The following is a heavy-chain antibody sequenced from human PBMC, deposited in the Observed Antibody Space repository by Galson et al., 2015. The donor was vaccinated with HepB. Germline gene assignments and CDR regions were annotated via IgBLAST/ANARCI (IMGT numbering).Heavy chain of an antibody. CDR1: GGSISSSTYY. J-gene: IGHJ4*02. CDR2: ISGRGISGSGDST. CDR3: ARDVPIVGALLTPLV. D-gene: IGHD1-26*01. V-gene: IGHV3-23*01. Sequence: LSLTCTVSGGSISSSTYYWGWLRQSPGKGLEWVSGISGRGISGSGDSTYYADSVKGRFTISRDNSKNTLYLQMNSLRAEDTAVYYCARDVPIVGALLTPLVWGQGTLVTVSS.